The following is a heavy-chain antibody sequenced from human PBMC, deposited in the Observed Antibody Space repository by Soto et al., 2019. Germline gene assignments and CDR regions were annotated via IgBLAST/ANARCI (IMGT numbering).Heavy chain of an antibody. V-gene: IGHV4-30-4*01. CDR1: GGSISSGDFY. CDR3: ARGGPTGGSYKYSWFDP. Sequence: SETLSLTCTVSGGSISSGDFYWSWIRQPPGRGLEWIGYISYSGSTYYNTSLKSRVTISVDTSKNQFSLKLNSVTAADTAVYYCARGGPTGGSYKYSWFDPWGQGTLVTVSS. D-gene: IGHD2-15*01. CDR2: ISYSGST. J-gene: IGHJ5*02.